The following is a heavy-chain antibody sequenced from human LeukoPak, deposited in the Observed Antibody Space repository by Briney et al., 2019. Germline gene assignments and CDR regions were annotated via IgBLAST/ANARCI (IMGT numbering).Heavy chain of an antibody. CDR3: AREYDSSGYYHLFDY. CDR1: GFTFSSYS. CDR2: ISSSSYI. D-gene: IGHD3-22*01. Sequence: GGSLRLSCAASGFTFSSYSMNWVRQAPGKGLEWVSSISSSSYIYYADSVKGRFTISRDNAKNSLYLQMNSLRAEDTAVYYCAREYDSSGYYHLFDYWGQGTLVTVSS. J-gene: IGHJ4*02. V-gene: IGHV3-21*01.